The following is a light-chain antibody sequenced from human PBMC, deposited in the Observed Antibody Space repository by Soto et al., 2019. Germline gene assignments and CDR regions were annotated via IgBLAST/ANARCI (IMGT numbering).Light chain of an antibody. CDR2: GAS. CDR1: QSVSSSY. J-gene: IGKJ1*01. Sequence: IVLTQSPGTLSLSPGERATLSCRASQSVSSSYLAWYQQKPGQAPRLLISGASSRATGIPDRFSGSGSGTDFTLTISRLEPEDFAVYYCQHYGSSSWTFGQGTKVEIK. V-gene: IGKV3-20*01. CDR3: QHYGSSSWT.